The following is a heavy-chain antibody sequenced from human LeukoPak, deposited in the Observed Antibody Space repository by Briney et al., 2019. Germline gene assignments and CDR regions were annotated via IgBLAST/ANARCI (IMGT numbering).Heavy chain of an antibody. CDR3: ARVDYSSGWRGGHDY. J-gene: IGHJ4*02. D-gene: IGHD6-19*01. CDR1: GGSISSYY. CDR2: IYYSGST. Sequence: SETLSLTCTVSGGSISSYYWSWIRQPPGKGLEWIGYIYYSGSTNYNPSLKSRVTISVDTSKNQFSLKLSSVTAADTAVYYCARVDYSSGWRGGHDYWGQGTLVTVSS. V-gene: IGHV4-59*01.